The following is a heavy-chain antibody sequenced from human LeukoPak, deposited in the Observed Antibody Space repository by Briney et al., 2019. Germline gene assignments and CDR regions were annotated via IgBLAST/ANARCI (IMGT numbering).Heavy chain of an antibody. CDR3: ARYRYYGSGSHLYYFDS. CDR2: IHYTGST. J-gene: IGHJ4*02. CDR1: GGSIGSRNYY. Sequence: SETLSLTCTVSGGSIGSRNYYWGWIRQAPGKGLEWIATIHYTGSTYYRPSLRGRASISVDTSKNQFSLKLPFVTGADTAIYYCARYRYYGSGSHLYYFDSWGQGTRVTVSS. D-gene: IGHD3-10*01. V-gene: IGHV4-39*01.